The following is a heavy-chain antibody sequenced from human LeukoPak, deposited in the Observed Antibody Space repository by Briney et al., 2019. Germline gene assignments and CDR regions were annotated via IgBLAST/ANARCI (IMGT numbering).Heavy chain of an antibody. D-gene: IGHD3-16*02. V-gene: IGHV1-24*01. CDR3: ATVKEYYDYVWGSYRYCYFDY. CDR1: GYTLTELS. Sequence: GASVKVSCKVSGYTLTELSMHWVRQAPGKGREWMGGFDPEDGETIYAQKFQGRVTMTEDTSTDTAYMELSSLRSEDTAVYYCATVKEYYDYVWGSYRYCYFDYWGQGTLVTVSS. CDR2: FDPEDGET. J-gene: IGHJ4*02.